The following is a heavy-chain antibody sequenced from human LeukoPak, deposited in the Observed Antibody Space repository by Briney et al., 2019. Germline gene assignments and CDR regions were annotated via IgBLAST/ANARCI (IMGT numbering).Heavy chain of an antibody. J-gene: IGHJ6*02. V-gene: IGHV7-4-1*02. D-gene: IGHD3-10*01. CDR3: ARDRWYYGSGSYRPGYYYYYGMDV. Sequence: ASVKVSCKASGYTFTNYAINWVRQAPGQGLEWMGWINTNTGNPTYAQGFTGRFVFSLDTSVSTAYLQISSLKAEDTAVYYCARDRWYYGSGSYRPGYYYYYGMDVWGQGTTVTVPS. CDR2: INTNTGNP. CDR1: GYTFTNYA.